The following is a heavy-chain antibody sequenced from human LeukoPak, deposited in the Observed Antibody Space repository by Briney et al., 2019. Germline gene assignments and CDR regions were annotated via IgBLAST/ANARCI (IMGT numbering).Heavy chain of an antibody. CDR2: ISGSGGST. D-gene: IGHD5-18*01. Sequence: GGSLRLSCAASGFTFSSYAMSWVRQAPGKGLEWVSAISGSGGSTYYADSVKGRFTISRDNPKNTLYLQMNSLRAEDTAIYYCAIRQPSYYFDYWGQGTLVAVSS. J-gene: IGHJ4*02. CDR3: AIRQPSYYFDY. CDR1: GFTFSSYA. V-gene: IGHV3-23*01.